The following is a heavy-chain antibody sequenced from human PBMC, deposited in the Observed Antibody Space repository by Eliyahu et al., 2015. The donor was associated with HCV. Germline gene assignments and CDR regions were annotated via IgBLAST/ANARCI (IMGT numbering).Heavy chain of an antibody. Sequence: QVHLVESGGGLVKPGGSLRLSCAASGFVFSXYYMPWVRQAPGKGLEWVSYISSGGSTEYYADSVKGRFTISRDNAKNSLNLQMNSLRAEDTAMYYCTRDRPEPNDNGYDHWGQGTLVTVSS. CDR2: ISSGGSTE. CDR3: TRDRPEPNDNGYDH. D-gene: IGHD5-12*01. V-gene: IGHV3-11*01. J-gene: IGHJ4*02. CDR1: GFVFSXYY.